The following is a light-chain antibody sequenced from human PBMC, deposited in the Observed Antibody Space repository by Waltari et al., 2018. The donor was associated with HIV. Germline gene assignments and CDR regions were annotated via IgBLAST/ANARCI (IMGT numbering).Light chain of an antibody. CDR2: GAS. Sequence: EIVMTQSPATLSVSPGERATLSCRASQSISSNLAWYQQKTGQAPRLLIHGASTSATGIPARFSGSGSGTEFTLTISSLQSEDFAVYYCQQYNNWPPQYTFGQGTKLEIK. V-gene: IGKV3D-15*01. CDR1: QSISSN. CDR3: QQYNNWPPQYT. J-gene: IGKJ2*01.